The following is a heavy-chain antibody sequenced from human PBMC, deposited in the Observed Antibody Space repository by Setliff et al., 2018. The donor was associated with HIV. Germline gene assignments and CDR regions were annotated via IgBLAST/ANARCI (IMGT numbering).Heavy chain of an antibody. J-gene: IGHJ4*02. CDR1: GFTFSNYG. CDR2: IRYDGSDK. D-gene: IGHD5-12*01. Sequence: GGSLRLSCEISGFTFSNYGMHWVRQAPGKGLEWVAFIRYDGSDKYYVDSVKGRFTIARDNTRSSLFLHMDSLTGEDTAVYYCAREALSRDGYSYFDYWGQGTLVTVSS. CDR3: AREALSRDGYSYFDY. V-gene: IGHV3-30*02.